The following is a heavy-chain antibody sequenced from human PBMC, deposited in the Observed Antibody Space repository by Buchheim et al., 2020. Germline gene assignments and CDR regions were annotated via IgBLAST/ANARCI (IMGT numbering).Heavy chain of an antibody. Sequence: QVQLQESGPGLVNPSETLSLTCSLSGGSISTYYWSWIRQAPGKGLEYIGYISHSGTTNYSPSLKSRVTISLDTSKNQFALQLSSVAAADTAVYYCARSRRNGFNLQYFYGLDVWGRGT. CDR2: ISHSGTT. J-gene: IGHJ6*02. CDR1: GGSISTYY. CDR3: ARSRRNGFNLQYFYGLDV. V-gene: IGHV4-59*01. D-gene: IGHD2/OR15-2a*01.